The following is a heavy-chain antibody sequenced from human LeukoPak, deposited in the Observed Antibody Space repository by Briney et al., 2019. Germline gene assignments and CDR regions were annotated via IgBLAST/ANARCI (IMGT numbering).Heavy chain of an antibody. CDR3: AKDYYETSGYYYFFDN. Sequence: PGGSLRLSCAASGFTFSGHGMNWVRQAPGKGREWVAFIRYDGSNKYYADSVKGRFTISRDNSKNTLYLQMNSLRPEDTAVYNCAKDYYETSGYYYFFDNWGQGTLVTVSS. CDR2: IRYDGSNK. CDR1: GFTFSGHG. J-gene: IGHJ4*02. D-gene: IGHD3-22*01. V-gene: IGHV3-30*02.